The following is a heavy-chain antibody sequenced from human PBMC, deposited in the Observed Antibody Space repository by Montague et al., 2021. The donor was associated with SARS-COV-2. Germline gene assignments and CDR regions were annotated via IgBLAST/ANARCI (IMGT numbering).Heavy chain of an antibody. CDR1: GDSTTTNY. CDR2: VDNSDGT. D-gene: IGHD5-18*01. CDR3: TTGVGSYGWRYYFDY. Sequence: SETLSLTCSVSGDSTTTNYWSWIRQPPGKGPEWIGYVDNSDGTNYSPSLRSRVTISIDTSKKQFSLRLNSVTAADTAVYYCTTGVGSYGWRYYFDYWGQGTLVTVSS. V-gene: IGHV4-59*01. J-gene: IGHJ4*02.